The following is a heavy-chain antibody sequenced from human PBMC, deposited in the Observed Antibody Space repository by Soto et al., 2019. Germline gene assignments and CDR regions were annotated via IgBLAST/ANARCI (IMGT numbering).Heavy chain of an antibody. V-gene: IGHV4-4*02. CDR3: ARANLRSGWTFDH. CDR2: IFHSGRT. J-gene: IGHJ4*02. CDR1: GASIISNDW. Sequence: SETLSLTCSVCGASIISNDWWIWIRQTPGKGLEWIGEIFHSGRTNYSPSFKSRVTISVDTSKSQFSLEMASVTAADAAVYYCARANLRSGWTFDHWGQGSPVTVSS. D-gene: IGHD6-19*01.